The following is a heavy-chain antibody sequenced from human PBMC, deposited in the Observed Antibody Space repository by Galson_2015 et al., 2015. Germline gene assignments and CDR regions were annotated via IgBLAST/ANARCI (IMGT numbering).Heavy chain of an antibody. CDR1: GFTFSDYY. Sequence: SLRLSCAASGFTFSDYYMSWVRQAPGKGLEWVSYISSSSSYTNYADSVKGRFTISRDNAKNSLYLQMNSLRAEDTAVYYCARAKREWLVSGYFDYWGQGTLVTVSS. CDR2: ISSSSSYT. CDR3: ARAKREWLVSGYFDY. J-gene: IGHJ4*02. D-gene: IGHD6-19*01. V-gene: IGHV3-11*06.